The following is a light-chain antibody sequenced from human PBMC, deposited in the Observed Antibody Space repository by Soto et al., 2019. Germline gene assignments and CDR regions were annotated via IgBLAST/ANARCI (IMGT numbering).Light chain of an antibody. CDR2: GAS. J-gene: IGKJ2*01. Sequence: EIVLTQSPGTLSLSPGERATLSCRASQSVSGSHLTWYQQKPGQAPRFLIYGASSRATGIPDRFSGSGSGTDFTLTISSLEPEDFAVYYCQHYGSSPPMYTFGQGTKLEIK. CDR1: QSVSGSH. CDR3: QHYGSSPPMYT. V-gene: IGKV3-20*01.